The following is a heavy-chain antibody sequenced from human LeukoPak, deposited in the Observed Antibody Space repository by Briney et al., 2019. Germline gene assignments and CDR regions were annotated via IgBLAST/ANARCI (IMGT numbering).Heavy chain of an antibody. D-gene: IGHD6-19*01. Sequence: GGSLRLSCAASGFTFSTYNMNWVRRTPGKGLEWVSSITTSSSYMFYADSVKGRFTISRDNAENSLYLQMNSLRDEDTAVYYCARDPYSGGYGDYYYHYMDVWGKGTTVTVSS. V-gene: IGHV3-21*01. CDR3: ARDPYSGGYGDYYYHYMDV. CDR1: GFTFSTYN. J-gene: IGHJ6*03. CDR2: ITTSSSYM.